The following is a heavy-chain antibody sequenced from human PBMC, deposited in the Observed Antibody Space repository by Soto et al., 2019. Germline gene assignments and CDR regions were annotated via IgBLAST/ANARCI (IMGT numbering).Heavy chain of an antibody. D-gene: IGHD3-16*01. CDR2: IIPIFGTA. J-gene: IGHJ5*02. CDR1: GGTFSSYA. Sequence: ASVKVSCKASGGTFSSYAISWVRQAPGQGLEWMGGIIPIFGTANYAQKFQGRVTITADESTSTAYMELSSLRSEDTAVYYCARAQLGDYLTKFDPWGQGTLVTVSS. CDR3: ARAQLGDYLTKFDP. V-gene: IGHV1-69*13.